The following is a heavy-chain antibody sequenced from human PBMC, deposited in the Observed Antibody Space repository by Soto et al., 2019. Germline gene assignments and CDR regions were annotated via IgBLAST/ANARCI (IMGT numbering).Heavy chain of an antibody. Sequence: GGSLRLSCAASGFTFSSYGMHWVRQAPGKGLEWVAVISYDGSNKYYADSVKGRFTISRDNSKNTLYLQMNSLRAEDTAVYYCAKAPLYDFWSGYYLDYWGQGTLVTVSS. CDR3: AKAPLYDFWSGYYLDY. CDR1: GFTFSSYG. CDR2: ISYDGSNK. J-gene: IGHJ4*02. D-gene: IGHD3-3*01. V-gene: IGHV3-30*18.